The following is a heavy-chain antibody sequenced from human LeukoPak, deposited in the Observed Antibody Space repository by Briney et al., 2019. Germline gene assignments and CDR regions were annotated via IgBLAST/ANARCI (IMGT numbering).Heavy chain of an antibody. V-gene: IGHV4-39*01. CDR3: ATALVGYIGY. J-gene: IGHJ4*02. CDR2: IYYSGST. D-gene: IGHD2-15*01. CDR1: GGSISSSSYY. Sequence: KPSETLSLTCTVSGGSISSSSYYWGWIRQPPGKGLEWIGSIYYSGSTYYNPSLKSRVTISVDTSKNQFSLKLSSVTAADTAVYYCATALVGYIGYWGQGTLVTVSS.